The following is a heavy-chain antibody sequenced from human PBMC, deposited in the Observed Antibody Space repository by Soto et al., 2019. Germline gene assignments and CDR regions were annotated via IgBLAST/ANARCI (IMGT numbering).Heavy chain of an antibody. CDR1: GFSLSTTGVG. D-gene: IGHD2-21*01. CDR2: IYWDDDK. CDR3: VQSRCGGDCLQSYSSHSYYGLDV. Sequence: QITLKESGPTLVKPTQTLTLTCTFSGFSLSTTGVGVGWIRQPPGKALEWLALIYWDDDKRYNPSLKRRLTITKDTSKNQVVLTMTNMAPVDTATYYCVQSRCGGDCLQSYSSHSYYGLDVWGQGTTVTVSS. J-gene: IGHJ6*02. V-gene: IGHV2-5*02.